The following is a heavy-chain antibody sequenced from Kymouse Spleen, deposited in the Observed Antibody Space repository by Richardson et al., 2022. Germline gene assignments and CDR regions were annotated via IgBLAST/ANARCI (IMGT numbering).Heavy chain of an antibody. V-gene: IGHV3-30*18. CDR1: GFTFSSYG. Sequence: QVQLVESGGGVVQPGRSLRLSCAASGFTFSSYGMHWVRQAPGKGLEWVAVISYDGSNKYYADSVKGRFTISRDNSKNTLYLQMNSLRAEDTAVYYCAKDRQQPLFYGMDVWGQGTTVTVSS. CDR3: AKDRQQPLFYGMDV. CDR2: ISYDGSNK. D-gene: IGHD6-13*01. J-gene: IGHJ6*02.